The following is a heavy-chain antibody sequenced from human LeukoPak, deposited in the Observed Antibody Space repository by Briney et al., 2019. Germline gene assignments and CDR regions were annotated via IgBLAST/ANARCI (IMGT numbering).Heavy chain of an antibody. J-gene: IGHJ4*02. Sequence: SETLSLTCSVSGGSISSYYWSWIRQPPGKGLEWIGNIYYSGSTNYNPSLKSRVTISVDTSKNQFSLKLSSVTAADTAVYYCVRRVGGRYFDYWGQGTLVTVSS. CDR1: GGSISSYY. V-gene: IGHV4-59*08. D-gene: IGHD3-10*01. CDR3: VRRVGGRYFDY. CDR2: IYYSGST.